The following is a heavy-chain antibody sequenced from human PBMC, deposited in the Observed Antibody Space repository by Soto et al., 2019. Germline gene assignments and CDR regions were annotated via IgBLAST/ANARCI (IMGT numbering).Heavy chain of an antibody. CDR1: GFTFSNYA. V-gene: IGHV3-30-3*01. J-gene: IGHJ4*02. CDR3: AIESY. Sequence: PGGSLRLSCAASGFTFSNYAMYWVRQAPGKGLEWVAVISYDGSNKYYADSVKGRFTISRDNSKNTLFLQMNSLRAEDTAVYYCAIESYWGQGTLVTVSS. CDR2: ISYDGSNK.